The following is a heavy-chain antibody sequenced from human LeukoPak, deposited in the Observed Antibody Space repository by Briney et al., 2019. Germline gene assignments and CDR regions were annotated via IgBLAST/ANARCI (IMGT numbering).Heavy chain of an antibody. CDR1: GGSFSGYY. Sequence: ASETLSLTCAVYGGSFSGYYWSWIRQPPGKGLEWIGEINHSGSTNYNPSLKSRVTISVDTSKNQFSLKLSSVTAADTAVYYCARAKQDTVVVVAATSQYYFDYWGQGTLVTVSS. CDR3: ARAKQDTVVVVAATSQYYFDY. CDR2: INHSGST. J-gene: IGHJ4*02. D-gene: IGHD2-15*01. V-gene: IGHV4-34*01.